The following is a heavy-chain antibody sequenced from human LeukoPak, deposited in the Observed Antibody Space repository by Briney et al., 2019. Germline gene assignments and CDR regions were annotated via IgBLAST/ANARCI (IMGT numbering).Heavy chain of an antibody. CDR1: GGSISSTSYY. J-gene: IGHJ4*02. CDR2: IYYSGST. D-gene: IGHD5-18*01. V-gene: IGHV4-39*01. CDR3: ATAMVTRFVFDY. Sequence: PSETLSLTCTVSGGSISSTSYYWGWIRQPPGKGLEWIGSIYYSGSTYYNPSLKSRVTISVDTSKNQFSLKLSSVTAADTAVYYCATAMVTRFVFDYWGQGTLVTVSS.